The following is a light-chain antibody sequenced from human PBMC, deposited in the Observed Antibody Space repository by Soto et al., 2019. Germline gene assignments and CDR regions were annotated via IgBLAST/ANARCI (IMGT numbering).Light chain of an antibody. Sequence: EIVLTQSPGTLSLSPGERATLSCRASQSVSSSYLAWYQQKPGQAPRLLIYGASSRATGIPDRFSGSGSGTDFTLTLSRLEPEDFAVYYCQQYGSSPVTFGHGTKVEIK. CDR3: QQYGSSPVT. CDR1: QSVSSSY. J-gene: IGKJ1*01. CDR2: GAS. V-gene: IGKV3-20*01.